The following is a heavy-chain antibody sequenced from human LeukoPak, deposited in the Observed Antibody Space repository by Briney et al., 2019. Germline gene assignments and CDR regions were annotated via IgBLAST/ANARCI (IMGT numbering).Heavy chain of an antibody. CDR2: ISAYNGNT. Sequence: ASVTVSCKASGYTFTSYGISWVRQAPGQGLEWMGWISAYNGNTNYAQKLQGRVTMTTDTSTSTAYMELRSLRSDDTAVYYCASSMVRGVMPLPFDYWGQGTLVTVSS. V-gene: IGHV1-18*01. CDR3: ASSMVRGVMPLPFDY. D-gene: IGHD3-10*01. J-gene: IGHJ4*02. CDR1: GYTFTSYG.